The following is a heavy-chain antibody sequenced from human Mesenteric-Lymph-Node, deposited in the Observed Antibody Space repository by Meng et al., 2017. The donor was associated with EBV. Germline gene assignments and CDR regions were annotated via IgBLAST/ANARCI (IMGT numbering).Heavy chain of an antibody. D-gene: IGHD3-10*01. J-gene: IGHJ5*01. Sequence: QVQLQESGPGLVKPSETLSLTCAVSGGSISSGGYYWNWIRQSPGKGLEWIGYIYYSGGTWYNLSLKSRVTISVDVSKNQFSLKLTSVTAEDTAVYYCAKDKGTWFRDWFDSWGQGTLVTVSS. CDR3: AKDKGTWFRDWFDS. CDR1: GGSISSGGYY. CDR2: IYYSGGT. V-gene: IGHV4-31*11.